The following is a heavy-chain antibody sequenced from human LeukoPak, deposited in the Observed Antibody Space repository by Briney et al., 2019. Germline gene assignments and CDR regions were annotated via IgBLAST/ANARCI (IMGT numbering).Heavy chain of an antibody. V-gene: IGHV4-39*07. J-gene: IGHJ5*02. CDR1: GGSVSSHTHY. CDR3: ARVAKGCTNGVCYTEWFDP. D-gene: IGHD2-8*01. Sequence: SETLSLTCTVSGGSVSSHTHYWGWIRQPPGKGLEWIGSMHYIGSSYYNPSLKSRVTISIDTSKNQFSLKLSSVTAADTAVYYCARVAKGCTNGVCYTEWFDPWGQGTLVTVSS. CDR2: MHYIGSS.